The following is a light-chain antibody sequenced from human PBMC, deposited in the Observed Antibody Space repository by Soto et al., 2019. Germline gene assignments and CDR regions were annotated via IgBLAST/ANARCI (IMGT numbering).Light chain of an antibody. CDR2: GAS. J-gene: IGKJ1*01. CDR1: QSVSSN. Sequence: EIVMTQSPATLSVSPGERATLSCRASQSVSSNLAWYQQKPGQAPRLLIYGASTRATGIPARFSGSGSGTEFTLTISSLQSEDLAVYSCQQYNNWPRTFGQGTNVEIK. CDR3: QQYNNWPRT. V-gene: IGKV3-15*01.